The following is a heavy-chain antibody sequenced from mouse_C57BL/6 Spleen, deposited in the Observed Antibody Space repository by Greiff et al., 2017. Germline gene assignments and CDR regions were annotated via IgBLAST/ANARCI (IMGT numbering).Heavy chain of an antibody. Sequence: VQLQQSGAELVKPGASVKISCKASGYAFSSYWMNWVKQRPGKGLEWIGQIYPGDGDTNYNGKFKGKATLTADKSSSTAYMQLSSLTSEDSAVYFCARPAYYSNYLDYWGQGTTLTVSS. CDR1: GYAFSSYW. D-gene: IGHD2-5*01. CDR2: IYPGDGDT. V-gene: IGHV1-80*01. CDR3: ARPAYYSNYLDY. J-gene: IGHJ2*01.